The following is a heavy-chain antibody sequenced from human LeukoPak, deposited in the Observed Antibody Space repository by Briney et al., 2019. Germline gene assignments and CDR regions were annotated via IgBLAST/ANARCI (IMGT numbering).Heavy chain of an antibody. Sequence: QSGRSLRLSCVASGCIFSSYGMHWVRQAPGKGLEWVAVISYHGSNKYYADSVKGRFTISRDNSKNTLYLQMNSLRAEDKAVYYCAREGYCSGGSCYSNWFDPWGQGTLVTVSS. V-gene: IGHV3-30*03. D-gene: IGHD2-15*01. J-gene: IGHJ5*02. CDR1: GCIFSSYG. CDR2: ISYHGSNK. CDR3: AREGYCSGGSCYSNWFDP.